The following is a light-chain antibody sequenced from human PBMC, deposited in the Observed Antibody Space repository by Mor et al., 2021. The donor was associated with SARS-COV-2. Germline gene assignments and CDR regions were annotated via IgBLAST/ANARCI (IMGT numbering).Light chain of an antibody. Sequence: RPSRVPDRFSGSKSGTSASLAVSGLQPEDEAEYFCAVWDDNLNAFLFGTGTKVTVL. CDR3: AVWDDNLNAFL. V-gene: IGLV1-44*01. J-gene: IGLJ1*01.